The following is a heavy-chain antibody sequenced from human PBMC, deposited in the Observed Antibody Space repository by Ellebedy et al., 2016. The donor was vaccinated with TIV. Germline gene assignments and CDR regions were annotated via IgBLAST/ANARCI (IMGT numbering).Heavy chain of an antibody. CDR2: MNQVGSEK. J-gene: IGHJ4*02. CDR1: GFTFTTYW. V-gene: IGHV3-7*03. Sequence: PGGSLRLSCAASGFTFTTYWMSWVRQAPGKGLEWVANMNQVGSEKYYVESVKGRFTISRDNAQNSLYLHMNNLSAEDTAVYYCARDPNSPGDTGYGDYWGQGVVVTVST. D-gene: IGHD5-12*01. CDR3: ARDPNSPGDTGYGDY.